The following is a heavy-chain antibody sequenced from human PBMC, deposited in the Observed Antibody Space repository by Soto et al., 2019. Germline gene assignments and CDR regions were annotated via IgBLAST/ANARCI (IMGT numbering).Heavy chain of an antibody. D-gene: IGHD3-3*02. CDR3: ALASPVFTDV. V-gene: IGHV4-30-4*01. CDR2: IYYSGST. Sequence: QVQLQEPGPGLVKPSQTLSLTCTVSGGSISIGVYYWRWIRQPPGQGLEWIWYIYYSGSTYYNPSPKGRVTISVHTSKNHSSLKLSSGIAAGPAVYYCALASPVFTDVWGQGTTVTLSS. J-gene: IGHJ6*02. CDR1: GGSISIGVYY.